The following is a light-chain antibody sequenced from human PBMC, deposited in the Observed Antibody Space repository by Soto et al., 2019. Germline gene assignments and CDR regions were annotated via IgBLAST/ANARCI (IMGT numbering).Light chain of an antibody. Sequence: DIQMTQTPSTLSASVGDRVTNTCRASQSIRSLLAWYQQKPGKAPKVLIYDASSLGSGVPSRFSGSGSGTEFTLTISSLQPDDFATYYCQHYNSYSEAFGQGSKVDVK. V-gene: IGKV1-5*01. J-gene: IGKJ1*01. CDR1: QSIRSL. CDR2: DAS. CDR3: QHYNSYSEA.